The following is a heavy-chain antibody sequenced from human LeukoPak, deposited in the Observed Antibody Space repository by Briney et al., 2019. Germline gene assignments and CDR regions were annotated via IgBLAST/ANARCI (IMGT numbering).Heavy chain of an antibody. D-gene: IGHD3-9*01. CDR3: ARSMRPEDFDWLSIDP. V-gene: IGHV4-31*03. Sequence: SQTLSLTCTVSGGSISSGGYYWSWIRQHPGKGLEWIGYIYYSGSTYYNPSLKSRVTISVDTSKNQFSLKLSSVTAADTAVYYCARSMRPEDFDWLSIDPWGQGTLVTVSS. CDR2: IYYSGST. J-gene: IGHJ5*02. CDR1: GGSISSGGYY.